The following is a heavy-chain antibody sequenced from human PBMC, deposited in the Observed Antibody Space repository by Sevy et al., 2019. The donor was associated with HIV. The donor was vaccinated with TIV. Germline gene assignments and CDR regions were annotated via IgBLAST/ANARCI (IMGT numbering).Heavy chain of an antibody. Sequence: ASVKVSCKASGYTFTGYYIHWVRQAPGQGLEWMRWINPNGGGTNDAQKFQGRVTMTGDTSISTAYMDLTRLRSDDTAVHSCSRSVYGSGTYLNDYWGQGPLVTVSS. J-gene: IGHJ4*02. CDR1: GYTFTGYY. D-gene: IGHD3-10*01. V-gene: IGHV1-2*02. CDR3: SRSVYGSGTYLNDY. CDR2: INPNGGGT.